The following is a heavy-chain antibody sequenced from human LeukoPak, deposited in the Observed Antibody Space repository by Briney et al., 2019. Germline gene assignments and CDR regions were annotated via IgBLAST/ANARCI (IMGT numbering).Heavy chain of an antibody. D-gene: IGHD4-23*01. CDR2: IYYSGST. Sequence: ASQTLSLTCAVYGGSFSGYYWSWIRQHPGKGLEWIGYIYYSGSTYYNPSLKSRVTISVDTSKNQFSLKLSSVTAADTAVYYCARAEVVTLRFDYWGQGTLVTVSS. CDR3: ARAEVVTLRFDY. V-gene: IGHV4-31*11. J-gene: IGHJ4*02. CDR1: GGSFSGYY.